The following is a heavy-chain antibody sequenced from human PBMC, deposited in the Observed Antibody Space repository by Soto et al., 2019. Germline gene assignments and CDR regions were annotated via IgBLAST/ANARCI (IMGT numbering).Heavy chain of an antibody. CDR1: GGSFSGYY. V-gene: IGHV4-34*01. CDR2: INHSGST. CDR3: ARGSEARMDYYYYMDV. J-gene: IGHJ6*03. D-gene: IGHD2-2*03. Sequence: SETLSLTCAVYGGSFSGYYWSWIRQPPGKGLEWIGEINHSGSTNYNPSLKSRVTISVDTSKNQFSLKLSSVTAADTAVYYCARGSEARMDYYYYMDVWGKGTTVTVSS.